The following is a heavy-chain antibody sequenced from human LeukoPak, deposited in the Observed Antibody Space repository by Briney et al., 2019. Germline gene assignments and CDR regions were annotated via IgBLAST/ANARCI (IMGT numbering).Heavy chain of an antibody. D-gene: IGHD2-15*01. Sequence: PSETLSLTCTVSGDSISSSYWSWVRQPPGKGLEWIGYIHYSGRTNYNPSLKSRVTISADTSKNQFSLRLSSVTAADTAMYYCARAGSGHGEYFQYWGQGILVTVSS. V-gene: IGHV4-59*01. CDR3: ARAGSGHGEYFQY. CDR2: IHYSGRT. CDR1: GDSISSSY. J-gene: IGHJ1*01.